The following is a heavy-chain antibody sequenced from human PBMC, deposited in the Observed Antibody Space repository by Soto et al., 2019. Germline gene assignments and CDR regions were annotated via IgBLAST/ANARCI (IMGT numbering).Heavy chain of an antibody. J-gene: IGHJ4*02. V-gene: IGHV5-51*01. D-gene: IGHD3-10*01. CDR3: ARRVPSAKAFDY. Sequence: GESLKISCQGSEYSFNTYWIAWVRQMPGKGLEWMGIMYPDDSDTRYSPSFRGQVTISADKSINTAYLQWSSLKASDTAIYYCARRVPSAKAFDYWGQGTLVTVSS. CDR1: EYSFNTYW. CDR2: MYPDDSDT.